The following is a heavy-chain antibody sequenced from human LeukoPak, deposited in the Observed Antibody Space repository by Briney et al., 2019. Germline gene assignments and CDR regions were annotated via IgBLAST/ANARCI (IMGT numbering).Heavy chain of an antibody. Sequence: SGTLSLTCTVSGGSIGSGSYYWSWIRQPAGKGLEWIGRIYTSGSANYNPSLKSRVTISVDTSKNQFSLKLSSVTAADTAVYYCARVRPDDSSGYYFDYYYMDVWGKGTTVTVSS. CDR3: ARVRPDDSSGYYFDYYYMDV. V-gene: IGHV4-61*02. D-gene: IGHD3-22*01. CDR2: IYTSGSA. CDR1: GGSIGSGSYY. J-gene: IGHJ6*03.